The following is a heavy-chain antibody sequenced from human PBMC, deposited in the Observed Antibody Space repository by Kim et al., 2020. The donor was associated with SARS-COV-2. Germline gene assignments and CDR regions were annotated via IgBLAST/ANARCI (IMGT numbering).Heavy chain of an antibody. V-gene: IGHV3-30-3*01. Sequence: GGSLRLSCAASGFTFSSYAMHWVRQAPGKGLEWVAVISYDGSNKYYADSVKGRFTISRDNSKNTLYLQMNSLRAEDTAVYYCARASRDGYNVFDYWGQGTLVTVSS. CDR2: ISYDGSNK. D-gene: IGHD5-12*01. CDR1: GFTFSSYA. J-gene: IGHJ4*02. CDR3: ARASRDGYNVFDY.